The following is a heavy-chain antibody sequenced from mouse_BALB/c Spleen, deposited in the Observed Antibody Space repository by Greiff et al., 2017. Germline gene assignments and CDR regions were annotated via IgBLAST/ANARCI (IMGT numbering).Heavy chain of an antibody. J-gene: IGHJ4*01. CDR2: IYPYNGGT. Sequence: EVQLQQSGPELVTPGASVKISCKASGYTFTDYNMHWVKQSHGKSLEWIGYIYPYNGGTCYNQKFKSKATLTVDNSSSTAYMELRSLTSEDSAVYCCARGTGAMDYWGQGTSVTVSS. D-gene: IGHD3-3*01. CDR1: GYTFTDYN. CDR3: ARGTGAMDY. V-gene: IGHV1S29*02.